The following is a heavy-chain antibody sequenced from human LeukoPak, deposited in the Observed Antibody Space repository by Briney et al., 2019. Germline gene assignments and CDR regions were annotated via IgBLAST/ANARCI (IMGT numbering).Heavy chain of an antibody. V-gene: IGHV1-69*04. D-gene: IGHD3-22*01. CDR3: ARAYNSGYSNWFDP. J-gene: IGHJ5*02. CDR1: GGTFSSYA. Sequence: GASVKVSCKASGGTFSSYAISWVRQAPGQGLEWMGRIIPILGIANYAQKFQGRVTITVDKSTSTAYMELSSLRSEDTAVYYCARAYNSGYSNWFDPWGQGTLVTVSS. CDR2: IIPILGIA.